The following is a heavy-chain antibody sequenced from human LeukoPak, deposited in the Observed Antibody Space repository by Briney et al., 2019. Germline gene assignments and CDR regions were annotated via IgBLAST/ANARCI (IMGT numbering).Heavy chain of an antibody. V-gene: IGHV4-39*01. Sequence: SETLSLTCSVSAGSIASSTHLWGWIRQTPGGGLEWIGSVFFQNTYYNPSLQSRVSISVDTSKSQFSLDLRSVTGADTALYYYARHRGSTGFFDFWGRGIVVTVSS. CDR3: ARHRGSTGFFDF. J-gene: IGHJ4*02. CDR1: AGSIASSTHL. CDR2: VFFQNT. D-gene: IGHD1-26*01.